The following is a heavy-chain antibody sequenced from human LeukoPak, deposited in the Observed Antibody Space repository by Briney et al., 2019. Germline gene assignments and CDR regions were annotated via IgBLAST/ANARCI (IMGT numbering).Heavy chain of an antibody. J-gene: IGHJ4*02. CDR2: AYYSGSA. V-gene: IGHV4-59*12. Sequence: ASETLSLTCTVSGGSISGYSWSWIRQPPGKGLEWIGYAYYSGSAYYSPSLKSRVSISVDTSKNQFSLRLKLTSVTAADTAVYYCARVAAASYFDYWGQGTLVTVSS. CDR3: ARVAAASYFDY. CDR1: GGSISGYS. D-gene: IGHD6-13*01.